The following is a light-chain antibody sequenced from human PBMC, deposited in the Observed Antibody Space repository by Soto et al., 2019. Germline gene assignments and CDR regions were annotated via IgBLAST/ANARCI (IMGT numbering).Light chain of an antibody. CDR2: DAS. CDR3: HHRINWRFT. V-gene: IGKV3-11*01. Sequence: ELVLTQSPAPLSLSPGDRATLSCRASQSVTDSLAWFQQRPGQSPRLVIFDASNRATGIPPRFSGSGSGTDFTLTISSLEPEDFAVYYCHHRINWRFTFGPGTKVDIK. CDR1: QSVTDS. J-gene: IGKJ3*01.